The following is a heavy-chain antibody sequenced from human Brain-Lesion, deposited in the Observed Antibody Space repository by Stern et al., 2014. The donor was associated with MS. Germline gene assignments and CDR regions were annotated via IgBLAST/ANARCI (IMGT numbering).Heavy chain of an antibody. V-gene: IGHV1-45*02. Sequence: QLVQSGAEVKKTGSSVKVSCPASGNTFTNRYLHWVRQAPGQALEWMGWITPFTGNTNYAQNFQDRVTITMDRSMSTAYMDLSSLRSDDTAIYFCAEGGSYGFVYWGQGTLVTVSS. CDR2: ITPFTGNT. J-gene: IGHJ4*02. CDR3: AEGGSYGFVY. CDR1: GNTFTNRY. D-gene: IGHD4-17*01.